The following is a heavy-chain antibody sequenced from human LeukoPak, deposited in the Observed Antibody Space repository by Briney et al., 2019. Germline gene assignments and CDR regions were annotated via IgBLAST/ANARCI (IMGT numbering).Heavy chain of an antibody. CDR2: IYYSGST. CDR1: GGSISSSSYY. D-gene: IGHD3-3*01. J-gene: IGHJ4*02. V-gene: IGHV4-39*07. Sequence: PSETLSLTCTVSGGSISSSSYYWGWIRQPPGKGLEWIGSIYYSGSTNYNPSLKSRVTISVDTSKNQFSLKLSSVTAADTAVYYCARRAIFGVVHYDYWGQGTLVTVSS. CDR3: ARRAIFGVVHYDY.